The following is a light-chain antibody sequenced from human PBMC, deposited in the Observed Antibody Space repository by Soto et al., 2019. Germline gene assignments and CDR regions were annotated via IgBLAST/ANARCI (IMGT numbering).Light chain of an antibody. J-gene: IGLJ3*02. V-gene: IGLV2-14*03. CDR2: GVR. CDR1: SSDVGGYNY. Sequence: QSALTQPASVSGSPGQSITISCTGTSSDVGGYNYVAWFQQHPGKAPKLKIYGVRSRPSGVSNRFAGSKSGYTASLTISVVQGEDEADYYCTSFTSRSTWVFGGGTKVIVL. CDR3: TSFTSRSTWV.